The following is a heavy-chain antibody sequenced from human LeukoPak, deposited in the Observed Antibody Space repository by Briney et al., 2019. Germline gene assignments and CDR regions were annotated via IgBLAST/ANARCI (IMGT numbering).Heavy chain of an antibody. D-gene: IGHD3-22*01. CDR2: IYYSGRT. CDR3: AGGAIHYYDSSGRSDY. J-gene: IGHJ4*02. V-gene: IGHV4-59*08. Sequence: PSETLSLTCTVSGGSIRSYHWSWIRQPPGKGLEWMGYIYYSGRTYYNPSLKSRVTISVDTSKNQFSLKLSSVTAADTAVYYCAGGAIHYYDSSGRSDYWGQGTLVTVSS. CDR1: GGSIRSYH.